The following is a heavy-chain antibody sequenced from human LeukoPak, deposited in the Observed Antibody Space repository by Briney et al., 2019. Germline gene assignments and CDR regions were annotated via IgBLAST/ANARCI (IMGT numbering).Heavy chain of an antibody. D-gene: IGHD3-10*01. J-gene: IGHJ4*02. CDR1: GGSISSYY. Sequence: SETLSLTCTVSGGSISSYYWSWIRQPPGKGLEWIGYIYYSGSTNYNPSVKSRVTISLDTSKNQFYLNLSSVTAADTAVYSCARGRGWFGGEMGYWGQGTLVTVSS. V-gene: IGHV4-59*01. CDR2: IYYSGST. CDR3: ARGRGWFGGEMGY.